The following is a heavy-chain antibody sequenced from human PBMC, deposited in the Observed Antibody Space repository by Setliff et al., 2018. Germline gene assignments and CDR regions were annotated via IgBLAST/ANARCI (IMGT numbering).Heavy chain of an antibody. Sequence: PSETLSLTCTVSGGSISSSSYYWGWIRQPPGKGLEWIGSIYYSGSTYYNPSLKSRVTISVDTSKNQISLKLSSVTAADTAVYYCAREGVVRRSWSQYHWFDPWGQGTLVTVSS. V-gene: IGHV4-39*07. CDR1: GGSISSSSYY. J-gene: IGHJ5*02. CDR3: AREGVVRRSWSQYHWFDP. D-gene: IGHD6-13*01. CDR2: IYYSGST.